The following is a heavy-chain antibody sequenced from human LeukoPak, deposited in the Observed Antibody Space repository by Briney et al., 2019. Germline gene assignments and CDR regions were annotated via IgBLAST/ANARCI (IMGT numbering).Heavy chain of an antibody. D-gene: IGHD7-27*01. CDR3: ARVAFLGPYYYYYMDA. V-gene: IGHV1-69*05. CDR1: GGTFSSYA. CDR2: IIPIFGTA. Sequence: SVKVSCKASGGTFSSYAISWVRQAPGQGLEWMGRIIPIFGTANYAQKFQGRVTITTDESTSTAYMELSSLRSEDTAVYYCARVAFLGPYYYYYMDAWVKGTTVTVSS. J-gene: IGHJ6*03.